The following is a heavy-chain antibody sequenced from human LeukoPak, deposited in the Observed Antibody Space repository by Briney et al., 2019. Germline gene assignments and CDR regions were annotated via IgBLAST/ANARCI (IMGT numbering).Heavy chain of an antibody. J-gene: IGHJ3*02. D-gene: IGHD6-19*01. Sequence: GGSLRLSCAASGFTFSSYAMSWVRQAPGKGLEWVSAISGSGGSTYYADSVKGRFTISRDNSKNTLYLQMNSLRAEDTAVYYCAKEGYSSGWYVCDAFDIWGQGTMVTVSS. CDR3: AKEGYSSGWYVCDAFDI. CDR2: ISGSGGST. V-gene: IGHV3-23*01. CDR1: GFTFSSYA.